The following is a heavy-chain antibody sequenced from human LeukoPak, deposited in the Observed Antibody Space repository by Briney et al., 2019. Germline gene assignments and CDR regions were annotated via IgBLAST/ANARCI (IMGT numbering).Heavy chain of an antibody. CDR1: GYTFTSYY. CDR2: INPSGGST. V-gene: IGHV1-46*01. Sequence: ASVKVSCTASGYTFTSYYMHWVRQAPGQGLEWMGIINPSGGSTSYAQKFQGRVTMTRDTSTSTVYMEPSSLRSEDTAVYYCAREFMYYGLAAALDYWGQGTLVTVSS. D-gene: IGHD6-13*01. CDR3: AREFMYYGLAAALDY. J-gene: IGHJ4*02.